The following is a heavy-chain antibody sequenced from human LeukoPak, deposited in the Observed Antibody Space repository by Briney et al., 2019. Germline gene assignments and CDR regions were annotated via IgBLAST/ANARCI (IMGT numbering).Heavy chain of an antibody. CDR3: ARAGETRYSSSWYYFDY. D-gene: IGHD6-13*01. CDR1: GGSFSGYY. V-gene: IGHV4-34*01. Sequence: SETLSLTCAVYGGSFSGYYWSWIRQPPGKGLEWIGVINHSGSTNYNPSLKSRVTISVDTSKNQFSLKLSSVTAADTAVYYCARAGETRYSSSWYYFDYWGQGTLVTVSS. J-gene: IGHJ4*02. CDR2: INHSGST.